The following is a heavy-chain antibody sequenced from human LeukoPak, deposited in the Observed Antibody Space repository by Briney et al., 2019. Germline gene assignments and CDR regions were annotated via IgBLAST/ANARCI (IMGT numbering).Heavy chain of an antibody. CDR2: VHLDGRT. J-gene: IGHJ4*02. V-gene: IGHV4-4*02. CDR3: AREGGFYRPLDY. CDR1: VGSFTSTNW. Sequence: PSETLSLTCDVSVGSFTSTNWLTWVRQPTGKGLEWIGEVHLDGRTNYNPSLKSRLIMSVDLPENHISLKLTSVTAADTAVYYCAREGGFYRPLDYSGQGTLGTVSS. D-gene: IGHD3-3*01.